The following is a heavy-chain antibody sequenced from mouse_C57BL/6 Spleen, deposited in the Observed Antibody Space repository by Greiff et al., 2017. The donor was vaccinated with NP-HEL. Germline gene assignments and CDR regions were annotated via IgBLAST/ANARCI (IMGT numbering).Heavy chain of an antibody. CDR1: GYAFSSSW. CDR2: IYPGDGDT. D-gene: IGHD2-4*01. V-gene: IGHV1-82*01. Sequence: QVQLQQSGPELVKPGASVKISCKASGYAFSSSWMNWVKQRPGKGLEWIGRIYPGDGDTNYNGKFKGKATLTADKSSSTAYMQLSSLTSEDSSVYFCAMDYDVSRYFDYWGKGTTLTVSS. J-gene: IGHJ2*01. CDR3: AMDYDVSRYFDY.